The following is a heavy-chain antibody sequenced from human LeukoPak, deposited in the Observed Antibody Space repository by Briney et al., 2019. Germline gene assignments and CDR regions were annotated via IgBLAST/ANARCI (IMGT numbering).Heavy chain of an antibody. CDR2: IKYDGSEE. D-gene: IGHD3-16*01. CDR3: AYTNHLTY. CDR1: GFTFSDYY. V-gene: IGHV3-7*01. J-gene: IGHJ4*02. Sequence: PGGSLRLSCVASGFTFSDYYMSWIRQAPGQGLEWVANIKYDGSEEYYADSVKGRFTISRDNAKNSLSLQMNYVRAGDTAIYYCAYTNHLTYWGQGTLVTVSS.